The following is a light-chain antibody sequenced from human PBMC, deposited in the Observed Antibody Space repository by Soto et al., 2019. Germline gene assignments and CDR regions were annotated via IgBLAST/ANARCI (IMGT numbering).Light chain of an antibody. V-gene: IGKV3-20*01. CDR3: QQYVSWT. CDR1: QTISSNY. J-gene: IGKJ1*01. CDR2: GTS. Sequence: EIVLTQSPGTLSVSPGERATLSCRASQTISSNYLAWYQQKPGQAPSLLIYGTSSRATGIPDRFSGSGSGTDFTLTISRLEPEDSAIYYCQQYVSWTVGKGTKVEIK.